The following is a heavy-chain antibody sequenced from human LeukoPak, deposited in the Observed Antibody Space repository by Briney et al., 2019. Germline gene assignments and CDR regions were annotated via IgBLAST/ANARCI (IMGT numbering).Heavy chain of an antibody. CDR2: IYYSGST. J-gene: IGHJ4*02. V-gene: IGHV4-59*01. Sequence: SETLSLTCTVSGGSISSYYWCLIRQPPGKELGWSGYIYYSGSTNYNPSLKSRVTISVDTSKNQFSLKLSSVTAADTAVYYCARVQAYGGKGYFDYWGQGTLVTVSS. CDR1: GGSISSYY. D-gene: IGHD4-23*01. CDR3: ARVQAYGGKGYFDY.